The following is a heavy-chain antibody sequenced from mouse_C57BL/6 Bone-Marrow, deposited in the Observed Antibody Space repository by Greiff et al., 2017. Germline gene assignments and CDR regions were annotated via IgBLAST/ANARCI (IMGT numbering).Heavy chain of an antibody. CDR1: GFNIKNTY. J-gene: IGHJ2*01. CDR3: ARRYYYGSSPYYFDL. Sequence: EVQLQQSVAGLVRPGASVKLSCTASGFNIKNTYMHWVKQRPEQGLEWIGRIKPANGNTKYAPKFQGKDTITPDTSSNTAYLQLSNLTSEDTSIYYCARRYYYGSSPYYFDLWGQGTTLTVSS. V-gene: IGHV14-3*01. CDR2: IKPANGNT. D-gene: IGHD1-1*01.